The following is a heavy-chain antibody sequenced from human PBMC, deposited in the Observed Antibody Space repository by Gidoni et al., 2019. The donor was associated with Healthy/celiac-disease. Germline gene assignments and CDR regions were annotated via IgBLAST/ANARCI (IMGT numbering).Heavy chain of an antibody. CDR3: ARRSSYYYYYGMDV. V-gene: IGHV1-69*02. CDR2: IIPILGIA. CDR1: GGTFSSYT. D-gene: IGHD6-13*01. Sequence: QVQLVQSGAEVKKPGSSVKVYCKASGGTFSSYTISWVRQATGQGLEWMGRIIPILGIANYAQKFQGRVTITADKSTSTAYMELSSLRSEDTAVYYCARRSSYYYYYGMDVWGQGTTVTVSS. J-gene: IGHJ6*02.